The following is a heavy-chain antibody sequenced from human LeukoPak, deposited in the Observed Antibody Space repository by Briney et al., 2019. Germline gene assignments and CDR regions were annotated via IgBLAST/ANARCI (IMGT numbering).Heavy chain of an antibody. CDR3: AGRDVDYGDYVDY. CDR2: IYHSGST. V-gene: IGHV4-39*01. CDR1: GGSISSSSYY. Sequence: PSETLSLTCTVSGGSISSSSYYWGWIRQPPGKRLEWIGSIYHSGSTYYNPSLKSRVTISVDTSKNQFSLKLSSVTAADTAVYYCAGRDVDYGDYVDYWGQGTLVTVSS. D-gene: IGHD4-17*01. J-gene: IGHJ4*02.